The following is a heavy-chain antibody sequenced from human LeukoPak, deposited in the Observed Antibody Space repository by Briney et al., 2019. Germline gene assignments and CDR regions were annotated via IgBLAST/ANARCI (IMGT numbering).Heavy chain of an antibody. D-gene: IGHD5-18*01. V-gene: IGHV1-69*05. CDR3: AVVDTAMGRPFDAFDI. J-gene: IGHJ3*02. CDR2: IIPIFGTA. Sequence: RASVKVSCKASGGTFSSYAISWVRQAPGQGLEWMGGIIPIFGTANYAQKFQGRVTITTDESTSTAYMELSSLRSEDTAVYYCAVVDTAMGRPFDAFDIWGQGTMVTVSS. CDR1: GGTFSSYA.